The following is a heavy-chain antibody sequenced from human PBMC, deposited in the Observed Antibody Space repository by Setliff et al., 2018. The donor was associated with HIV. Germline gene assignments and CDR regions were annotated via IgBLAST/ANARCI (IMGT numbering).Heavy chain of an antibody. CDR2: IYYSGST. CDR3: ARHMLYDSSGYTHAYSDY. CDR1: GGSISSRSYY. J-gene: IGHJ4*02. Sequence: SETLSLTCTVSGGSISSRSYYWGWIRQPPGKGLEWIGSIYYSGSTYYNPSLKSRVTISVDTSKNQFSLKLSSVTAADTAVYYCARHMLYDSSGYTHAYSDYWGQGALVTVSS. V-gene: IGHV4-39*01. D-gene: IGHD3-22*01.